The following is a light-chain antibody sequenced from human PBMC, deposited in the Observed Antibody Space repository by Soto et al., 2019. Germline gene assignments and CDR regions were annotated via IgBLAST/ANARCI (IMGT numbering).Light chain of an antibody. Sequence: QTVVTQEPSFSVSPGRTVTLTCGLSSGSVSTSYYPSWYQQTPGQAPRTLIYNTNTRSSGVPDRFSGSILGNKAALTITGAQPDDESDYYCVLYMGSGTWVFGGGTQLTVL. CDR3: VLYMGSGTWV. CDR1: SGSVSTSYY. J-gene: IGLJ3*02. CDR2: NTN. V-gene: IGLV8-61*01.